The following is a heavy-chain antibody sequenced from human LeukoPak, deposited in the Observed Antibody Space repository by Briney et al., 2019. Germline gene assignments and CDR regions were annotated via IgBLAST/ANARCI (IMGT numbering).Heavy chain of an antibody. D-gene: IGHD2-15*01. CDR3: ARALVVALFDY. CDR2: INHSGST. CDR1: GGSFSGYY. V-gene: IGHV4-34*01. J-gene: IGHJ4*02. Sequence: SETLSLTCAVYGGSFSGYYWSWIRQPPGKGLGWIGEINHSGSTNYNPSLKSRVTISVDTSKNQFSLKLSSVTAADTAVYYCARALVVALFDYWGQGTLVTVSS.